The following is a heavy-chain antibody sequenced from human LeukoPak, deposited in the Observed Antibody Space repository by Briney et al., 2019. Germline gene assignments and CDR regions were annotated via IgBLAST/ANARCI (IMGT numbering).Heavy chain of an antibody. Sequence: GGSLRLSCAASGFTFSSYGMHWVRQAPGKGLEGVAVISYDGSNKYYADSVKGRFTISRDNSKNTLYLQMNSLRAEDTAVYYCAKTLHYQYYYYMDVWGKGTTVTVSS. CDR3: AKTLHYQYYYYMDV. CDR2: ISYDGSNK. CDR1: GFTFSSYG. J-gene: IGHJ6*03. V-gene: IGHV3-30*18.